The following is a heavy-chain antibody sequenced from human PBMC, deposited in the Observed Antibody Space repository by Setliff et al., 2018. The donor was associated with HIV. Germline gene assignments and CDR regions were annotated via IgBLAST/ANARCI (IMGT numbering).Heavy chain of an antibody. CDR3: ARQPYYDDDGTNLPSERRVLG. CDR1: RGTFRNSA. CDR2: IITLFGEA. D-gene: IGHD3-16*01. V-gene: IGHV1-69*13. Sequence: SVKVSCKASRGTFRNSAINWVRQAPGQGLVWMGGIITLFGEANYAQKFQGRVTITADESTSTAYMELNSLRSDDAAVYYCARQPYYDDDGTNLPSERRVLGWGQGTLVTVSS. J-gene: IGHJ4*02.